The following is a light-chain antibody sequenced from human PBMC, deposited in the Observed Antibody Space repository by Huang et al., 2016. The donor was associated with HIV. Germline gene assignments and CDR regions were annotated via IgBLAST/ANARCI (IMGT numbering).Light chain of an antibody. V-gene: IGKV3-20*01. Sequence: EIVLAQSPGTLSLSPGERATLSCRASQSVSSSNVSWYQQKPGQAPMLLIYGASSRATGIPDRFSGSGSGTDFTLTISRLEPEDFAVYYCQEYETFGPGTKVDIK. CDR2: GAS. CDR1: QSVSSSN. J-gene: IGKJ3*01. CDR3: QEYET.